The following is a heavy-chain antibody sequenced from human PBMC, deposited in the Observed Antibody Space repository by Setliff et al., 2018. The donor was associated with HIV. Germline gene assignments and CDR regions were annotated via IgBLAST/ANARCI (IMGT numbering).Heavy chain of an antibody. CDR1: GFTFSSYS. J-gene: IGHJ4*02. Sequence: GGSLRLSCAASGFTFSSYSMNWVRQAPGKGLESVSFISSSGSTIYYADSVKGRFTISRDNAKNSLYLQMNSLRVEDTAVYYCATDCAVVGGTGSLDSWGQGTLVTVSS. V-gene: IGHV3-48*04. D-gene: IGHD1-26*01. CDR2: ISSSGSTI. CDR3: ATDCAVVGGTGSLDS.